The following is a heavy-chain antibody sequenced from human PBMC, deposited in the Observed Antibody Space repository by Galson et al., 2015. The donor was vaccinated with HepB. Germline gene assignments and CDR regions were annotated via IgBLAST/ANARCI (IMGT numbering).Heavy chain of an antibody. D-gene: IGHD3-22*01. V-gene: IGHV4-4*02. J-gene: IGHJ4*02. CDR3: ASGYYYDSSGLSY. CDR1: GGSISSSKW. Sequence: SETLSLTCAVSGGSISSSKWRSWVRQPPGKGLEWIGEINHSGSTNYNPSLKSRVTISVDTSKNQFSLKLSSVTAADTAVYYCASGYYYDSSGLSYWGQGTLVTVSS. CDR2: INHSGST.